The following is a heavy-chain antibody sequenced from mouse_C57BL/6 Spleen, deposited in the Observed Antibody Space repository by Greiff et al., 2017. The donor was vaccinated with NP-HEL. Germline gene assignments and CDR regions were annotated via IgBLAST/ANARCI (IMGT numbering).Heavy chain of an antibody. V-gene: IGHV5-6*01. CDR1: GFTFSSYG. Sequence: EVKLQESGGDLVKPGGSLKLSCAASGFTFSSYGMSWVRQTPDKRLEWVATISSGGSYTYYPDSVKGRFTISRDNAKNTLYLQMSSLKSEDTAMYYCARQYDYDVRGYYFDYWGQGTTLTVSS. CDR2: ISSGGSYT. D-gene: IGHD2-4*01. CDR3: ARQYDYDVRGYYFDY. J-gene: IGHJ2*01.